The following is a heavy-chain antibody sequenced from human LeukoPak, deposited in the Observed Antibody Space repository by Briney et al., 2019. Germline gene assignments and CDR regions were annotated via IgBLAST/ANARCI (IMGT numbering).Heavy chain of an antibody. D-gene: IGHD6-13*01. CDR1: GGSISSYY. V-gene: IGHV4-4*09. CDR2: IYTSGST. CDR3: ASSIAATGINYYYMDV. J-gene: IGHJ6*03. Sequence: SETLSLTCTVSGGSISSYYWSWIRQPPGKGLEWIGYIYTSGSTNYNPSLKSRVTISVDTSKSQFSLKLSSVTAADTAVYYCASSIAATGINYYYMDVWGKGTTVTVSS.